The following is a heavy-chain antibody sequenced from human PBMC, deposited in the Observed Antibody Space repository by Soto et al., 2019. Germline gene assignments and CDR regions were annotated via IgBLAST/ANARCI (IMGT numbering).Heavy chain of an antibody. D-gene: IGHD6-19*01. CDR3: ARGGSSDWQVALDI. Sequence: QVQQQPWGAGLLKPSETLSLTCAVYAGSFSHYYWNWIRQSPGKGLEWIGKIKHSGRSNYNPSLRSRVSISVDMSKNQFSLRVTSVTVSDTAVYYCARGGSSDWQVALDIWGQGTMVTVSS. CDR1: AGSFSHYY. CDR2: IKHSGRS. V-gene: IGHV4-34*01. J-gene: IGHJ3*02.